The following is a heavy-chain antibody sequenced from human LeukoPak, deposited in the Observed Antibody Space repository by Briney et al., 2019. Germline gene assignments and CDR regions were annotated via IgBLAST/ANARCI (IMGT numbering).Heavy chain of an antibody. D-gene: IGHD4-17*01. J-gene: IGHJ2*01. V-gene: IGHV4-38-2*02. CDR1: GYSISSGYY. Sequence: SETLSLTCTVSGYSISSGYYWGWIRQPPGKGLEWIGSIYHSGSTYYNPSLKSRVTISVDTSKNQFSLKLSSVTAADTAVYYCARLDMSTVMSNWYFDLWGRGTLVTVSS. CDR2: IYHSGST. CDR3: ARLDMSTVMSNWYFDL.